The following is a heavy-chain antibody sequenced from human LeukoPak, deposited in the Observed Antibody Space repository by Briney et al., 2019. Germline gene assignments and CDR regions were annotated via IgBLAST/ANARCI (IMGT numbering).Heavy chain of an antibody. Sequence: GGSLRLSCAASGFTFINYGMHWVRQAPGKGLEWVAVISNDGTNKYYEDSVKGRFTISRDDSKIMLYLQMSSLTVEDTAVFYCARDKSGYGMDVWGQGTTVTVSS. V-gene: IGHV3-30*03. CDR2: ISNDGTNK. J-gene: IGHJ6*02. D-gene: IGHD1-26*01. CDR3: ARDKSGYGMDV. CDR1: GFTFINYG.